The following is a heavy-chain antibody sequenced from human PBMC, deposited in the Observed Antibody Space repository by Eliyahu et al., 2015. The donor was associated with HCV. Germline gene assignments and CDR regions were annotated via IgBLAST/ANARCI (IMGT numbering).Heavy chain of an antibody. D-gene: IGHD4-23*01. CDR1: GXTFXXXG. J-gene: IGHJ4*02. Sequence: QVQLVESGGGVVQPGKSXRLSCAASGXTFXXXGMHWVRQAPGKRLEWVXVXWYDXSNKFYPDSVKGRFTISRDNSKNTLYLQMNSLRAEDTAVYYCARDLAPTVETLGDFDHWGQGTLV. CDR3: ARDLAPTVETLGDFDH. V-gene: IGHV3-33*01. CDR2: XWYDXSNK.